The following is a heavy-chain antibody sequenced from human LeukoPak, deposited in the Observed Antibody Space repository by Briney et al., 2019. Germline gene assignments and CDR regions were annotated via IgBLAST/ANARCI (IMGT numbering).Heavy chain of an antibody. CDR1: GFTFSSYA. J-gene: IGHJ4*02. D-gene: IGHD5-24*01. CDR3: AKDAIRGDGYWEFDY. Sequence: GGSLRLSCAASGFTFSSYAMHWVRQAPGKGLEWVAVISYDGSNKYYADSVKGRFTISRDNSKNTLYLQMNSLRVEDTAIYYCAKDAIRGDGYWEFDYWGQGILVTVSS. CDR2: ISYDGSNK. V-gene: IGHV3-30*04.